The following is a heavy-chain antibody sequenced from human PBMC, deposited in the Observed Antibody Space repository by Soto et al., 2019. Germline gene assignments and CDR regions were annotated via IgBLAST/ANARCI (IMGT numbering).Heavy chain of an antibody. CDR2: IYYRGST. Sequence: QVQLQESGPGLVKPSQTLSLTCTVSGGSISSGDYYWSWIRQPPGKGLEWIGYIYYRGSTYYNPYLKSRVTISVDTSKNQLALKLSSVTAADTAVYCCARAGRYYYGSGWFDPWGQGTLVTVSS. D-gene: IGHD3-10*01. V-gene: IGHV4-30-4*01. CDR3: ARAGRYYYGSGWFDP. CDR1: GGSISSGDYY. J-gene: IGHJ5*02.